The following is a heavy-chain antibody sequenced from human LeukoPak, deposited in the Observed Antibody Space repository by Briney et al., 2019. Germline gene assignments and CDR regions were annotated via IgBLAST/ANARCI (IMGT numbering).Heavy chain of an antibody. V-gene: IGHV1-3*01. CDR1: EYTFTSYA. CDR3: PKTAYDILTGEIHNWFDP. CDR2: INAGNGNT. Sequence: GASVTVSFTASEYTFTSYAMHWVRQAPGQRLEWMGWINAGNGNTRYSQKFQGRVTISRDTSATTAYMELSSLRSEDTAVYFWPKTAYDILTGEIHNWFDPWGQGTQVTVSS. J-gene: IGHJ5*02. D-gene: IGHD3-9*01.